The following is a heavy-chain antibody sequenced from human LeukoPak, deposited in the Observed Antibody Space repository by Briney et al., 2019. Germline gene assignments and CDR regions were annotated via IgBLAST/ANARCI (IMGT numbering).Heavy chain of an antibody. CDR3: ARDGVSSSWSSFDY. J-gene: IGHJ4*02. D-gene: IGHD6-13*01. Sequence: GASVKVSCKASGYSFTGYYIHWVRQAPGQGLEWMGWINPNGGATNYAQKFQDRVTMTRDTSISTAYMELRRLRSDDTAVYLCARDGVSSSWSSFDYWGQGTLVTVSS. CDR2: INPNGGAT. V-gene: IGHV1-2*02. CDR1: GYSFTGYY.